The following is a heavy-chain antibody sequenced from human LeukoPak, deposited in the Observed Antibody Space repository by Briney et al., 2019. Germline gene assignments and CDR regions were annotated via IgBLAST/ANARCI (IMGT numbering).Heavy chain of an antibody. Sequence: ASVKVSCKASGYTFTGYYMHWVRQAPGQGLEWMGWINPNNGGTNYAQKFQGRVTMTRDTSISTAYMELSRLRSDDTAVYYCARVGYSSSWPDFDYWGQGTLVTVSS. J-gene: IGHJ4*02. V-gene: IGHV1-2*02. D-gene: IGHD6-13*01. CDR3: ARVGYSSSWPDFDY. CDR1: GYTFTGYY. CDR2: INPNNGGT.